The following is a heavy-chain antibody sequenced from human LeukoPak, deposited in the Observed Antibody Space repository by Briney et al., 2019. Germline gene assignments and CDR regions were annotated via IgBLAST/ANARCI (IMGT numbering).Heavy chain of an antibody. D-gene: IGHD1-1*01. CDR2: ISYDGSNK. V-gene: IGHV3-30*18. CDR3: AKAKSPQHYYYYMDV. Sequence: GGSLRLSCAASGFTFSSYGMHWVRQAPGKGLEWVAVISYDGSNKYYADSVKGRFTISRDNSKNTLYLQMNSLRAEDTAVYYCAKAKSPQHYYYYMDVWGKGTTVTVSS. CDR1: GFTFSSYG. J-gene: IGHJ6*03.